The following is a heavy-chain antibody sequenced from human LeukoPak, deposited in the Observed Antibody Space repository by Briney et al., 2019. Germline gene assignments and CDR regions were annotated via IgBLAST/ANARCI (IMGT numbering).Heavy chain of an antibody. J-gene: IGHJ4*02. CDR2: ISSSGSI. Sequence: PGGSLRLSCAASGFTFSDNYMSWLRQAPGKGLEWVSYISSSGSIYYADSVKGRFTISRDNAKNSLYLQMNSLRAEDTALYYCARSQWLPRNYFDYWGQGTLVTVSS. CDR3: ARSQWLPRNYFDY. D-gene: IGHD6-19*01. CDR1: GFTFSDNY. V-gene: IGHV3-11*01.